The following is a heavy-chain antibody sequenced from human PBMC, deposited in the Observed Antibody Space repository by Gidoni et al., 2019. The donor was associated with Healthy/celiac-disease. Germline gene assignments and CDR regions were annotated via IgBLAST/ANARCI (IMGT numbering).Heavy chain of an antibody. CDR2: IIPIFGTA. Sequence: QVQLVQSGAEVKTPGSSVKVSCKASGGTFSSYAISWVRQAPGQGLEWMGGIIPIFGTANYAQKFQGRVTITADESTSTAYMELSSLRSEDTAVYYCARARLSPPTYYYYGMDVWGQGTTVTVSS. J-gene: IGHJ6*02. CDR3: ARARLSPPTYYYYGMDV. D-gene: IGHD3-16*01. CDR1: GGTFSSYA. V-gene: IGHV1-69*01.